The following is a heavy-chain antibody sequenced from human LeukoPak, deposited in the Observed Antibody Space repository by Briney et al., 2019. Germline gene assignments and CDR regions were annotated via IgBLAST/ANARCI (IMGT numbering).Heavy chain of an antibody. CDR2: IIPILGIA. CDR3: AYGRRVVSGMDV. CDR1: GGTFSSYA. D-gene: IGHD2-15*01. V-gene: IGHV1-69*04. J-gene: IGHJ6*02. Sequence: SVKVSCKASGGTFSSYAISWVRQAPGQGLEWMGRIIPILGIANYAQKFQGRVTITADKSTSTAYMELSSLRAEDTAVYYCAYGRRVVSGMDVWGQGTTVTVSS.